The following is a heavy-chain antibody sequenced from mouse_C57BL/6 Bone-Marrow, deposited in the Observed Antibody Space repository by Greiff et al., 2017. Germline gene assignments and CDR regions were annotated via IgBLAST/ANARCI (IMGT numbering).Heavy chain of an antibody. D-gene: IGHD2-1*01. CDR1: GYTFTSYW. CDR3: ARRDYGNYYWYLDV. J-gene: IGHJ1*03. CDR2: IYPGSGST. Sequence: VQLQQPGAELVKPGASVKMSCKASGYTFTSYWITWVKQRPGQGLEWIGDIYPGSGSTNYNEKFKSKATLTVDTASSTAYRQLSSLTSEDSAVYYCARRDYGNYYWYLDVGGTGTTVTVSS. V-gene: IGHV1-55*01.